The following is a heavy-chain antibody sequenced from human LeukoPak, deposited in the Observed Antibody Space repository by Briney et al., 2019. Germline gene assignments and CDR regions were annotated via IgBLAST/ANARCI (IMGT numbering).Heavy chain of an antibody. D-gene: IGHD6-13*01. V-gene: IGHV4-59*12. CDR1: GGSFSGYY. J-gene: IGHJ5*02. Sequence: SETLSLTCAVYGGSFSGYYWSWIRQPPGKGLEWIGYIYYSGTTNYNPSLESRVTISVDTSKNQFSLKLSSVTAADTAVYYCARGGHSSSWYRVPSNWFDPWGQGTLVTVSS. CDR2: IYYSGTT. CDR3: ARGGHSSSWYRVPSNWFDP.